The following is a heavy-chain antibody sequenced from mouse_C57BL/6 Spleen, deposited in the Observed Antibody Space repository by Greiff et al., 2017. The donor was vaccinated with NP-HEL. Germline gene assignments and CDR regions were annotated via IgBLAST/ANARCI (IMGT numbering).Heavy chain of an antibody. CDR1: GYTFTSYW. Sequence: QVHVKQSGAELVKPGASVKMSCKASGYTFTSYWITWVKQRPGQGLEWIGDIYPGSGSTNYNEKFKSKATLTVDTSSSTAYMQLSSLTSEDSAVYDCARSEDYYYAMDYWGQGTSVTVSS. J-gene: IGHJ4*01. V-gene: IGHV1-55*01. CDR2: IYPGSGST. CDR3: ARSEDYYYAMDY.